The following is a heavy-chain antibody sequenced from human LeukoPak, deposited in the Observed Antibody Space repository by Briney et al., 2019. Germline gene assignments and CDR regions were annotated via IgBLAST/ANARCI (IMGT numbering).Heavy chain of an antibody. V-gene: IGHV3-21*01. CDR1: GFTFSSYT. Sequence: GGSLRLSCAASGFTFSSYTMHWVRQAPGKGLEWVSSISSSATFKLYSASVTGRFTISRENSKNSLFLQINSLTVADTAVYYCASVSSSGYLPGSWGRGTLVTVSS. J-gene: IGHJ5*02. CDR3: ASVSSSGYLPGS. CDR2: ISSSATFK. D-gene: IGHD3-22*01.